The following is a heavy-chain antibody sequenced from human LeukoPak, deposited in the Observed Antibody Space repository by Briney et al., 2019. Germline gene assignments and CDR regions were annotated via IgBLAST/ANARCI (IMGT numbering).Heavy chain of an antibody. Sequence: TPSETLSLTCTVSGASISSSNYYWGWIRQPPGKGLEWIGSIYYSGSTYYYPSLKSRVTISLDTSKDQFSLNLSSVTAADTAVYYCARGRYSSSYIDYWGQGTLVTVSS. CDR2: IYYSGST. D-gene: IGHD6-13*01. CDR3: ARGRYSSSYIDY. V-gene: IGHV4-39*07. CDR1: GASISSSNYY. J-gene: IGHJ4*02.